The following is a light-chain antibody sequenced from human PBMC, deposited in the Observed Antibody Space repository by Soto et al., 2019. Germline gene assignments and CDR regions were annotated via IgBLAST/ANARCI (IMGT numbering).Light chain of an antibody. Sequence: QSALTQPASVSGSPGQSITISCTGTSSDVDGYNYVSWYQQHPGKAPKLMIYDVTNRPSGVSNRFSGSKSGNTASLTISGLQAEDEADYYCISYTSSSTWVLGGGTKLTVL. CDR1: SSDVDGYNY. CDR2: DVT. CDR3: ISYTSSSTWV. V-gene: IGLV2-14*01. J-gene: IGLJ3*02.